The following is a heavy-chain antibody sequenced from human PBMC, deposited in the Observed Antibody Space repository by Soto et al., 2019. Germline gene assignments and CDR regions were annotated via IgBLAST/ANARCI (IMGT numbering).Heavy chain of an antibody. CDR1: GGSITSGRSS. CDR3: TRRYNWNDYYFDP. J-gene: IGHJ5*02. Sequence: TLSLTCSVSGGSITSGRSSWNWIRQPPGQGLEWIAYIYHSGSTYYDPSLKSRVTISVDRSKNQFSLKLNSVTAADTAVCYCTRRYNWNDYYFDPWGQGTLVTVSS. V-gene: IGHV4-30-2*01. CDR2: IYHSGST. D-gene: IGHD1-20*01.